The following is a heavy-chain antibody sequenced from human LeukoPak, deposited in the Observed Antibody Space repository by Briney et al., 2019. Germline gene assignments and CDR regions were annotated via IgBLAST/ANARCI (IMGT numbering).Heavy chain of an antibody. CDR3: ARVVRRFWSGPYLN. V-gene: IGHV4-34*01. J-gene: IGHJ4*02. Sequence: SETLSLTCAVYGGSFSGYYWSWIRQPPGKGLEWIGEINHSGSTNYNPSLKSRVTISVDTSKNQFSLKLSSVTAADTAVYYCARVVRRFWSGPYLNWGQGTLVTVSS. CDR1: GGSFSGYY. CDR2: INHSGST. D-gene: IGHD3-3*01.